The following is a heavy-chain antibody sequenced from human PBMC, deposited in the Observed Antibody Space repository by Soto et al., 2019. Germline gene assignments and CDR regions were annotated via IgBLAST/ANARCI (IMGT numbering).Heavy chain of an antibody. V-gene: IGHV3-30-3*01. J-gene: IGHJ3*02. CDR2: ISYDGSNK. D-gene: IGHD6-13*01. CDR3: ARDGGYSSSWYSAFDI. Sequence: QVQLVESGGGVVQPGRSLRLSCAASGFTFSSYAMHWVRQAPGKGLEWVAVISYDGSNKYYADSVKGRFTISRDNSKNTLYLQMNCLRAEDTAVYYCARDGGYSSSWYSAFDIWGQGTMVTVSS. CDR1: GFTFSSYA.